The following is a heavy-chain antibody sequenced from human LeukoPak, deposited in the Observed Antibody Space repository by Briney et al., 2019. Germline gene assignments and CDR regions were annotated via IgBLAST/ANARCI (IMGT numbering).Heavy chain of an antibody. CDR2: ISVGGSST. Sequence: GGSLRLSCAASGFTFSNHWMHWVRKAPGKGLVWVSRISVGGSSTSYADSVKDRFTISRDNDKNTLYLQMNSLRAEDTAVYYCARATPGWWELQRWGQGTLVTVSS. D-gene: IGHD1-26*01. J-gene: IGHJ4*02. V-gene: IGHV3-74*01. CDR3: ARATPGWWELQR. CDR1: GFTFSNHW.